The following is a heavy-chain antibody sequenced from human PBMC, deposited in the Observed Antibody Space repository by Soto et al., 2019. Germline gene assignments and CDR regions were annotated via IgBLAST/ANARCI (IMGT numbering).Heavy chain of an antibody. J-gene: IGHJ4*02. CDR3: ARDRVTYYYDSSGYQALGY. D-gene: IGHD3-22*01. V-gene: IGHV1-69*13. CDR1: GGTFSSYA. CDR2: IIPIFGTA. Sequence: ASVKVSGKASGGTFSSYAISWVRQAPGQGLEWMGGIIPIFGTANYAQKFQGRVTITADESTSTAYMELSSLRSEDTAVYYCARDRVTYYYDSSGYQALGYWGQGTLVTVSS.